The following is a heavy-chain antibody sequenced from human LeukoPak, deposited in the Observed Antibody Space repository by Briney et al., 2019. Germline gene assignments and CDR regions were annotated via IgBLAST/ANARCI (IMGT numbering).Heavy chain of an antibody. CDR1: GYSISSGYY. CDR2: IYHSGST. CDR3: ARRITMVRGVITGFDP. Sequence: PSETLSLTCTVSGYSISSGYYWGWIRQPPGKGLEWIGSIYHSGSTYYNPSLKSRVTISVDTSKNQFSLKLSSVTAADTAVYYCARRITMVRGVITGFDPWGQGTLVTVSS. D-gene: IGHD3-10*01. V-gene: IGHV4-38-2*02. J-gene: IGHJ5*02.